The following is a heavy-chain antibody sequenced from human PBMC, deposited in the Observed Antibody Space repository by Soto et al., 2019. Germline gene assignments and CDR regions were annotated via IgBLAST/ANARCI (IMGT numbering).Heavy chain of an antibody. CDR3: ARVGYGSGSSNWFDP. V-gene: IGHV4-30-2*01. CDR2: IYHSGST. Sequence: SETLSLTCAVSGGSISSGGYSWSWIRQPPGKGLEWIGYIYHSGSTYYNPSLKSRVTISVDRSKNQFSLKLSSVTAAGTAVYYCARVGYGSGSSNWFDPWGQGTRVTVSS. CDR1: GGSISSGGYS. D-gene: IGHD3-10*01. J-gene: IGHJ5*02.